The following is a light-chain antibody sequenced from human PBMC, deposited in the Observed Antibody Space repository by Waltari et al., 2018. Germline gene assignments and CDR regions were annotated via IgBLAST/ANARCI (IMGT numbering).Light chain of an antibody. CDR1: SFNIGAGSS. CDR3: QSYDSSRSGSEV. CDR2: GDN. Sequence: QYVLTQPPSVSGAPGQRVTISCTGTSFNIGAGSSVLWNQPLAGTAPKLLIYGDNNRPSGVPDRFSGSKSGTSASLAITGLQAEDEADYYCQSYDSSRSGSEVFGTGTKVTVL. V-gene: IGLV1-40*01. J-gene: IGLJ1*01.